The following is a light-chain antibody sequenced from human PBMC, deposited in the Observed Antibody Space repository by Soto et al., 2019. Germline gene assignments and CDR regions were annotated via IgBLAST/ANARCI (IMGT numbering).Light chain of an antibody. V-gene: IGKV3-20*01. J-gene: IGKJ5*01. CDR3: QQYATSPIT. CDR2: AAS. Sequence: EIVLTQSPGTLSLSPGERATLSCRASQSVTSNYLAWYQQKPGQAPRLLIFAASGRATGIPDRFGGSGSGTDFTLTISRLDHEYFGVYYCQQYATSPITFGQGTRLDIK. CDR1: QSVTSNY.